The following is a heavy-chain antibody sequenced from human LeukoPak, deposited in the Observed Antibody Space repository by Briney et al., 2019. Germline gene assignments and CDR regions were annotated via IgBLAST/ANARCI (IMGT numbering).Heavy chain of an antibody. V-gene: IGHV3-23*01. CDR1: GFTFSSYA. Sequence: QPGGSLRLSCAASGFTFSSYAMSWVRQAPGKGLEWVSAISGSGGSTYYADSVKGRFTISRDNSKNTLYLQMNSLRAEDTAVYYCARDRSGGDFWSGYDYWGQGTLVTVSS. CDR3: ARDRSGGDFWSGYDY. J-gene: IGHJ4*02. CDR2: ISGSGGST. D-gene: IGHD3-3*01.